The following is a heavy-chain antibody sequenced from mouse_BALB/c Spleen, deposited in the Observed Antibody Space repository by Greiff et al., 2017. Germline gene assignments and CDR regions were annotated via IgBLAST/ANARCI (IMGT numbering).Heavy chain of an antibody. V-gene: IGHV2-2*02. CDR3: AKSYGSRGILYAMDY. J-gene: IGHJ4*01. CDR2: IWSGGST. Sequence: VQLQESGPGLVQPSQSLSITCTVSGFSLTSYGVHWVRQSPGKGLEWLGVIWSGGSTDYNAAFISRLSISKDNSKSQVFFKMNSLQANDTAIYYCAKSYGSRGILYAMDYWGQGTSVTVSS. D-gene: IGHD1-1*01. CDR1: GFSLTSYG.